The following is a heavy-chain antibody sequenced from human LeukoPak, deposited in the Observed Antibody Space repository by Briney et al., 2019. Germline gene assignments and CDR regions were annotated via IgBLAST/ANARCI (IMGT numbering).Heavy chain of an antibody. CDR1: GGTFSSYT. CDR2: IIPILGIA. V-gene: IGHV1-69*04. D-gene: IGHD6-13*01. CDR3: ARDTSGGYSFDY. Sequence: SVKVSCKASGGTFSSYTISWVRQAPGQGLEWMGRIIPILGIANYAQKFQGRVTITADKSTSTAYMELSSLRAEDTAVYYCARDTSGGYSFDYWGQGTLVTVSS. J-gene: IGHJ4*02.